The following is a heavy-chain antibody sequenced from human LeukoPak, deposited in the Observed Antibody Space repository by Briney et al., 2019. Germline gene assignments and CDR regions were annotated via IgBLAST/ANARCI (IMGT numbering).Heavy chain of an antibody. V-gene: IGHV1-2*02. CDR1: GYSFTGFY. CDR2: INPNSGGT. Sequence: ASVKVSCKASGYSFTGFYIHWVRQAPGQGLEWMGWINPNSGGTNYAQKFQGRVTMTRDTSISTAYMELSRLRSDDTAVYYCARVCGGDCHKVLDYWGQGTLVTVSS. CDR3: ARVCGGDCHKVLDY. J-gene: IGHJ4*02. D-gene: IGHD2-21*02.